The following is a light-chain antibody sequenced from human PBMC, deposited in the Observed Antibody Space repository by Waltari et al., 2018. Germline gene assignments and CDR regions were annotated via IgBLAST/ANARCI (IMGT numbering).Light chain of an antibody. Sequence: DIQMTQSPSTLSAFVGDRFTITCRASQSISSWLAWYQQKPGKAPNLLIYKASSLETGVPSRFSGSGSGTDFTLTISSLQPDDFATYYCQQYSSFPFTFGPGTKVDIK. V-gene: IGKV1-5*03. J-gene: IGKJ3*01. CDR2: KAS. CDR1: QSISSW. CDR3: QQYSSFPFT.